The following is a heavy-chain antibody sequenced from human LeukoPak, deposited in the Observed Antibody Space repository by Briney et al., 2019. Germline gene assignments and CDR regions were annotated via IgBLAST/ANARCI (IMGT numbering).Heavy chain of an antibody. Sequence: SETLSLTCTVSGGSISSYYWSWIRQPPGKGLEWIGYIYYSGSTNYNPSLKSRVTISVDTSKNQFSLKLSPVTAADTAVYYCARRGSRWYWYFDYWGQGTLVTVSS. D-gene: IGHD6-13*01. CDR2: IYYSGST. CDR1: GGSISSYY. J-gene: IGHJ4*02. V-gene: IGHV4-59*01. CDR3: ARRGSRWYWYFDY.